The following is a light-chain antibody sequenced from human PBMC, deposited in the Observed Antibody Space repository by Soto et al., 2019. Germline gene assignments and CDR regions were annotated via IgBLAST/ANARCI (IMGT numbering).Light chain of an antibody. V-gene: IGKV1-27*01. Sequence: DIQMTQSPSSLSASVGDRVTITCRASQDISNYLARYQQKPGKVPNLLIYAASTLQSGVPSRFSGSGSGTDFTLTISSLQPEDVATYYCQKYDSAPWTFGQGTKVEIK. J-gene: IGKJ1*01. CDR3: QKYDSAPWT. CDR1: QDISNY. CDR2: AAS.